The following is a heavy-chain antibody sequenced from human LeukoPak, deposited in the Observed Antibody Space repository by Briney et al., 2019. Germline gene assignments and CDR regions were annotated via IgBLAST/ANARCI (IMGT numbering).Heavy chain of an antibody. Sequence: ASVKVSCKASGYTFTSYAMNWVRQAPGQGLEWMGWINPNSGGTNYAQKFQGRVTMTRDTSISTAYMELSRLRSDDTAVYYCARGPDIVATFDYWGQGTLVTVSS. J-gene: IGHJ4*02. CDR1: GYTFTSYA. CDR3: ARGPDIVATFDY. D-gene: IGHD5-12*01. CDR2: INPNSGGT. V-gene: IGHV1-2*02.